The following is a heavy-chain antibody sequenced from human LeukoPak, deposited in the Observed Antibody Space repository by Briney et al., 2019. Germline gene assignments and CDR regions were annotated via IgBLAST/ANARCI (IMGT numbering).Heavy chain of an antibody. CDR1: GFTFSSYG. CDR3: AKDRWIRRISLAGQDY. D-gene: IGHD6-19*01. Sequence: GGSLGLSCATSGFTFSSYGMHWVRQAPGKGLEWVAVTSYDGSDTYYADSVKGRFTISRDNSKNTLYLQINSLRAEDMAVYYCAKDRWIRRISLAGQDYWGQGTLVTVSS. V-gene: IGHV3-30*18. CDR2: TSYDGSDT. J-gene: IGHJ4*02.